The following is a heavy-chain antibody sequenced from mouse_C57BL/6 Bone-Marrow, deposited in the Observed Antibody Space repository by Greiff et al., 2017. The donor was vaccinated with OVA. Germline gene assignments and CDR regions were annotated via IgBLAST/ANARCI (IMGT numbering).Heavy chain of an antibody. V-gene: IGHV1-80*01. D-gene: IGHD1-1*01. CDR1: GYAFSSYW. CDR2: IYPGDGDT. CDR3: ARILLYWYFDV. J-gene: IGHJ1*03. Sequence: QVQLQQSGAELVKPGASVKISCKASGYAFSSYWMNWVKQRPGKGLEWIGQIYPGDGDTNYNGKFKGKATITADKSSSTAYMQLSSLNSEDSAVYFCARILLYWYFDVWGTGTTVTVSS.